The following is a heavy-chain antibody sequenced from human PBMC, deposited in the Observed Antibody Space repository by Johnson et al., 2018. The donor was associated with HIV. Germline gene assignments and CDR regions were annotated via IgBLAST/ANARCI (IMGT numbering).Heavy chain of an antibody. CDR3: ARPRSGWYWDAFDI. V-gene: IGHV3-7*01. Sequence: VQLLESGGGLVKPGGSLRLSCAASGFTFSSYWMSWVRQAPGKGLEWVANIKQDGSEKYYVDSVTGRFTISRDNSKNTLYLQMNSLRAEDTAVYYCARPRSGWYWDAFDIWGQGTMVTVSS. J-gene: IGHJ3*02. CDR1: GFTFSSYW. D-gene: IGHD6-19*01. CDR2: IKQDGSEK.